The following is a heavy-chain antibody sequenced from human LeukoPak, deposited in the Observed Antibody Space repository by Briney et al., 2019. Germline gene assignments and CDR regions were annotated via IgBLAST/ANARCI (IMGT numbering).Heavy chain of an antibody. J-gene: IGHJ4*02. Sequence: PGRSLRLSCAASGFTFSSYGMHWVRQAPGKGLEWVAFIRYDGSNKYYADSVKGRFTISRDNSENTLYLQMNSLRAEDTAVYYCAKFEWELLEFDYWGQGTLVTVSS. CDR1: GFTFSSYG. V-gene: IGHV3-30*02. CDR2: IRYDGSNK. CDR3: AKFEWELLEFDY. D-gene: IGHD1-26*01.